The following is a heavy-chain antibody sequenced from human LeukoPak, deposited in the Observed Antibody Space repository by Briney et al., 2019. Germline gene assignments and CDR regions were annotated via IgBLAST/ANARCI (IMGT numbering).Heavy chain of an antibody. CDR3: AKAQAGIAAAGWGAAFDI. V-gene: IGHV3-30*18. D-gene: IGHD6-13*01. CDR1: GFTFSSYG. Sequence: GGSLRLSCAASGFTFSSYGMHWVRQAPDKGLEWVAVISYDGSNKYYADSVKGRFTISRDNSKNTLYLQMNSLRAEDTAVCYCAKAQAGIAAAGWGAAFDIWGQGTMVTVSS. CDR2: ISYDGSNK. J-gene: IGHJ3*02.